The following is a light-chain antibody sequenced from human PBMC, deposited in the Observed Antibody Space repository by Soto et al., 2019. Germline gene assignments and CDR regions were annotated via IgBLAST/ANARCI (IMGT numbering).Light chain of an antibody. J-gene: IGKJ1*01. CDR2: WAS. CDR1: QSVLYSSNNKNY. Sequence: DIVMTQSPDSLAVSLGERATINCKSSQSVLYSSNNKNYLAWYQQKPGQPPKLLIYWASTRESGVPDRSSGSGSGTDFTLTISSLQAEDVAVYYCQQYYSTPLTFGQGTKVDIK. V-gene: IGKV4-1*01. CDR3: QQYYSTPLT.